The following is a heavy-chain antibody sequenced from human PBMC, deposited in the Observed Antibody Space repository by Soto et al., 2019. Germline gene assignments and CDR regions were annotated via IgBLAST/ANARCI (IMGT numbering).Heavy chain of an antibody. CDR3: AASCVGCRGFNYYGMDV. V-gene: IGHV4-4*02. CDR2: IYHSGST. Sequence: SETLSLTCAVSGGSISSSNWWSWVRQPPGKGLEWIGEIYHSGSTNYNPSLKSRVTISVDTSKNQFSLKLSSVTAADTAVYYCAASCVGCRGFNYYGMDVWGQGTTVTVSS. CDR1: GGSISSSNW. J-gene: IGHJ6*02. D-gene: IGHD5-12*01.